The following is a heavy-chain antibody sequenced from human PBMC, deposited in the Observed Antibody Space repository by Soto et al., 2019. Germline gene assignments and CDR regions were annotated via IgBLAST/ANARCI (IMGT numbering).Heavy chain of an antibody. CDR2: ISSSGGRT. CDR1: GFTFSSYA. J-gene: IGHJ4*02. V-gene: IGHV3-23*01. Sequence: PGGSLRLSCAASGFTFSSYAMSWVRQAPGKGLEWVSLISSSGGRTYYADSVKGRFTVSRDNSKNTLYLQMSSQRAEDTAVYYCAKPYGTYDILTGYYSWGQGTLVTVSS. D-gene: IGHD3-9*01. CDR3: AKPYGTYDILTGYYS.